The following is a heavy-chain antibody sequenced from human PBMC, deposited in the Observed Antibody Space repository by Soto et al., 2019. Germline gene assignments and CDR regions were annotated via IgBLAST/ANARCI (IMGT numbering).Heavy chain of an antibody. CDR2: IYHSGST. V-gene: IGHV4-4*02. CDR1: GGSISSSNW. Sequence: QVQLQESGPGLVKPSGTLSLTCAVSGGSISSSNWWSWVRQPPGKGLEWMGEIYHSGSTNYNPSLTSRVTISVDKSKNQVSLKLSSVTAADTAVYYCARDRGEVRGTSDPWGQGTLVTVSS. J-gene: IGHJ5*02. CDR3: ARDRGEVRGTSDP. D-gene: IGHD3-10*01.